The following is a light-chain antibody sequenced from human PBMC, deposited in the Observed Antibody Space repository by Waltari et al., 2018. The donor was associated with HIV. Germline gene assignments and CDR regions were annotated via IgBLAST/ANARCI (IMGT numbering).Light chain of an antibody. J-gene: IGLJ2*01. CDR1: SSHVGGYNY. V-gene: IGLV2-8*01. CDR2: EVS. CDR3: SSYADSNNSTIGLKVV. Sequence: QSALTQPPSASGSPGQSVTISCTGTSSHVGGYNYASWYQQPPGKAPKLMSYEVSKRPSGVPDRFSGSKSGNTASLTVSGLQAEDEADYDCSSYADSNNSTIGLKVVFGGGTKLTVL.